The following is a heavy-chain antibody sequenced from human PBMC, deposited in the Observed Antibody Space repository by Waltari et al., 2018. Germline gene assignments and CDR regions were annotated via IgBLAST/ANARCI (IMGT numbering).Heavy chain of an antibody. CDR3: ARVSEGITMVQGGDI. J-gene: IGHJ3*02. CDR2: IYYSGST. D-gene: IGHD3-10*01. CDR1: GGSISSSSYY. Sequence: QLQLQESGPGLVKPSETLSLTCTVSGGSISSSSYYWGWSRQPPGKGLEWIGSIYYSGSTYYNPSLKSRVTISVDTSKNQFSLKLSSVTAADTAVYYCARVSEGITMVQGGDIWGQGTMVTVSS. V-gene: IGHV4-39*07.